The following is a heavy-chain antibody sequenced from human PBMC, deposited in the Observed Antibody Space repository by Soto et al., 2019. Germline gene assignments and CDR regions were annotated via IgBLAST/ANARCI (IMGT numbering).Heavy chain of an antibody. D-gene: IGHD1-7*01. V-gene: IGHV3-33*01. CDR2: IWYDGSNK. CDR3: ARDLITGTTSPFPQQKDYYYGMDV. Sequence: GGSLRLSCAASGFTFSSYGMHWVRQAPGKGLEWVAVIWYDGSNKYYADSVKGRFTISRDNSKNTLYLQMNSLRAEDTAVYYCARDLITGTTSPFPQQKDYYYGMDVWGQGTTVTVSS. CDR1: GFTFSSYG. J-gene: IGHJ6*02.